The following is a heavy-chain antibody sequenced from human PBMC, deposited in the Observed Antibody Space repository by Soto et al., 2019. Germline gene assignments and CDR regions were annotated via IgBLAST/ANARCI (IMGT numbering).Heavy chain of an antibody. D-gene: IGHD2-2*01. CDR1: GFTFSSYW. J-gene: IGHJ4*01. Sequence: GGSLRLSCAASGFTFSSYWMQWVRQVPGKGMEWVSKIDSNGIMTDYADSVKGRFTISRDNAKNSLYLQMNGLRAEDTAVYHCASLSAPVDYWGQGTLVTVSS. V-gene: IGHV3-74*01. CDR3: ASLSAPVDY. CDR2: IDSNGIMT.